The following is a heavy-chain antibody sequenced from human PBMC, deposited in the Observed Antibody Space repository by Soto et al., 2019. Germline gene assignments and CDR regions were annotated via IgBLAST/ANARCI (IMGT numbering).Heavy chain of an antibody. V-gene: IGHV3-21*01. D-gene: IGHD4-17*01. CDR3: ARASHDYGALDY. CDR2: ISTWSSYS. J-gene: IGHJ4*02. Sequence: VGSLRLSCTASGFTFSSYNMNWVRQAPGKGLEWVSYISTWSSYSFYADSVKGRFTISRDNSENSLYLQLDSLRDEDTAVYYCARASHDYGALDYWGQGALVTVSS. CDR1: GFTFSSYN.